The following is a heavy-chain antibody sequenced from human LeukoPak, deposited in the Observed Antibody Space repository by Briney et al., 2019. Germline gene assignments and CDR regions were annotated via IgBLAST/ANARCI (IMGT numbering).Heavy chain of an antibody. D-gene: IGHD5-12*01. CDR3: AKAQAGGDSGYVPEDY. CDR1: GFTFSSYA. V-gene: IGHV3-23*01. J-gene: IGHJ4*02. CDR2: ISGSGGST. Sequence: GSLRLSCAASGFTFSSYAMSWVRQAPGKGLEWVSAISGSGGSTYYADSVKGRFTISRDNSKNTLYLQMNSLRAEDTAVYYCAKAQAGGDSGYVPEDYWGQGTLVTVSS.